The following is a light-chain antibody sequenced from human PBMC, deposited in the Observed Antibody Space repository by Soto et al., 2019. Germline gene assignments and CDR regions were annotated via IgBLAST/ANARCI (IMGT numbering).Light chain of an antibody. Sequence: SYELTQPPSVSVAPGQTARMTCGGNNIGSKRVQWYQHKAGQAPVMVVYEDSDRPSGIPERFSGSNSGNTATLTISRVEAGDEADYCCQVWDSTSDLAVFGTGTRSPS. J-gene: IGLJ1*01. CDR1: NIGSKR. V-gene: IGLV3-21*02. CDR2: EDS. CDR3: QVWDSTSDLAV.